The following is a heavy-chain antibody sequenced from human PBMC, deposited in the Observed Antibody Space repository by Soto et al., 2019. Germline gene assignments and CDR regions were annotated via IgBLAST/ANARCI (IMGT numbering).Heavy chain of an antibody. D-gene: IGHD2-8*02. CDR2: LTRDGPA. Sequence: EVQLLESGGGLVQPGGSLRLFCAASGFSFANYAVTWVRQAPGGGPEWVSTLTRDGPAYFADAVKGRFTISRDNSQNMVYLQMNSLRVDDTAVYYCARTDRYDSPSTGWANRFDFWGRGTLVTVSS. V-gene: IGHV3-23*01. CDR3: ARTDRYDSPSTGWANRFDF. J-gene: IGHJ4*02. CDR1: GFSFANYA.